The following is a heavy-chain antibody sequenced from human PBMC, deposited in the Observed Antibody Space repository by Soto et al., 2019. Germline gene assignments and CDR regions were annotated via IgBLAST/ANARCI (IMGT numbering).Heavy chain of an antibody. V-gene: IGHV5-51*01. Sequence: GESLKISCRGSGYSFTSYWIGWVRQMPGKGLEWMGIIYPGDSDTRYSPSFQGQVTISADKSISTAYLQWSSLKASDTAMYYCARHYCSSTSCYPVYYYYYGMDVWGQGTTVTVSS. CDR1: GYSFTSYW. CDR2: IYPGDSDT. J-gene: IGHJ6*02. CDR3: ARHYCSSTSCYPVYYYYYGMDV. D-gene: IGHD2-2*01.